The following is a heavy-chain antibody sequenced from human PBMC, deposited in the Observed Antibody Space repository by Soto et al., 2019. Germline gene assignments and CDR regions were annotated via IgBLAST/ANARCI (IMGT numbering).Heavy chain of an antibody. J-gene: IGHJ6*02. Sequence: GSLRLSCAASGFTFSSYAMSWVRQAPGKGLEWVSAISGSGGSTYYADSVKGRFTISRDNSKNTLYLQMNSLRAEDTAVYYCAKRSAIGIAAAQYGMDVWGQGTTVTVSS. CDR2: ISGSGGST. CDR1: GFTFSSYA. V-gene: IGHV3-23*01. D-gene: IGHD6-13*01. CDR3: AKRSAIGIAAAQYGMDV.